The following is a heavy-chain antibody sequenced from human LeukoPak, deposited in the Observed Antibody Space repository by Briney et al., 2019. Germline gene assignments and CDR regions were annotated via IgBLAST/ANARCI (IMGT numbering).Heavy chain of an antibody. Sequence: GASVKVSCKASGYTFTGYYMHWVRQAPGQGLEWMGWINPNSGGTNYAQKFQGRVTMTRDTSISTAYMELRSLRSDDTAVYYCARGGGSYCEWFDPWGQGTLVTVSS. CDR2: INPNSGGT. J-gene: IGHJ5*02. CDR1: GYTFTGYY. D-gene: IGHD1-26*01. CDR3: ARGGGSYCEWFDP. V-gene: IGHV1-2*02.